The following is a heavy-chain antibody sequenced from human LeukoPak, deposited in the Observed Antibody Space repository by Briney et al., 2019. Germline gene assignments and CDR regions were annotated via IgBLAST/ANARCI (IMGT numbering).Heavy chain of an antibody. V-gene: IGHV3-23*01. Sequence: GGSLRLSCAASGFTFSNYAMSWVRQAPGKGLEWVSAISGSGGSTYYADSVKGRFTISRDNAKNSLYLQMNSLRAEDTALYYCARTRDVCYYYYMDVWGKGTTVTVSS. CDR1: GFTFSNYA. D-gene: IGHD1/OR15-1a*01. CDR3: ARTRDVCYYYYMDV. CDR2: ISGSGGST. J-gene: IGHJ6*03.